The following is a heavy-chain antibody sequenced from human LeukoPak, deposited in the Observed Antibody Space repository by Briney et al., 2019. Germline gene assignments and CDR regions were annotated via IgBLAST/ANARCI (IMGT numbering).Heavy chain of an antibody. Sequence: GGSLRLSCAASGFTFSSYSMNWVRQAPGKGLEWVSSISSSSSYIYYADSVKGRFTISRDNAKNSLYLQMNSLRAEDTAVYYCAIPGRGSRMPIDYWGQGTLVTVSS. CDR3: AIPGRGSRMPIDY. CDR1: GFTFSSYS. CDR2: ISSSSSYI. J-gene: IGHJ4*02. V-gene: IGHV3-21*01. D-gene: IGHD3-10*01.